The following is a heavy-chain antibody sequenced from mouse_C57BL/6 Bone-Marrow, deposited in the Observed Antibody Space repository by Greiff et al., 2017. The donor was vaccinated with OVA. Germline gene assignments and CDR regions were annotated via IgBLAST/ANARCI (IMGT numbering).Heavy chain of an antibody. Sequence: EVHLVESGGGLVQPGGSLKLSCAASGFTFSDYYMYWVRQTPEKRLEWVAYISNGGGSTYYPDTVKGRFTISRDNAKNTLYLQMSRLKSEDTAMYYCARHEYFDVWGTGTTVTVSS. CDR1: GFTFSDYY. J-gene: IGHJ1*03. CDR2: ISNGGGST. V-gene: IGHV5-12*01. CDR3: ARHEYFDV.